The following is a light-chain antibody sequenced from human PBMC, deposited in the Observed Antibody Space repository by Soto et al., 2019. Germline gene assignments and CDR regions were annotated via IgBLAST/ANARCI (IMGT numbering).Light chain of an antibody. CDR2: AAF. Sequence: DVQMTQSPSSLSASVGDRVTISCRASQSISTYLNWYQQKPGKAPKLLIYAAFSLQSGVPSRFSGSGSETDFTLTISNLQPEDFATYYCQQSYTSLGTFGQGTNLEIK. CDR3: QQSYTSLGT. V-gene: IGKV1-39*01. CDR1: QSISTY. J-gene: IGKJ2*01.